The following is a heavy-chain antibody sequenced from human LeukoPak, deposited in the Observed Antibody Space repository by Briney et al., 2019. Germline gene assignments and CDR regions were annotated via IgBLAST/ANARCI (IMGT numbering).Heavy chain of an antibody. Sequence: SETLSLTCTVSGGSISSYYWSWIRQPPGKGLEWIGFIYYSGSTNYSPSPKSRATISVDTSKNQFSLKLTSVTAADTAVYYCARHGNGAFDIWGQGTMVTVSS. CDR2: IYYSGST. D-gene: IGHD1-1*01. CDR3: ARHGNGAFDI. CDR1: GGSISSYY. J-gene: IGHJ3*02. V-gene: IGHV4-59*08.